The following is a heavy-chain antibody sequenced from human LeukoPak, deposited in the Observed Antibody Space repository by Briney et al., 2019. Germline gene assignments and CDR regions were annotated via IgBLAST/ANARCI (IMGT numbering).Heavy chain of an antibody. V-gene: IGHV4-59*12. CDR3: ARGPRLGELSSFDY. CDR1: GDSISKDY. J-gene: IGHJ4*02. D-gene: IGHD3-16*02. Sequence: SETLSLTCTVSGDSISKDYWSWIRQPPGKGLEWLGYIYYSGITNYKPSLKSRVTISVDKSKNQFSLKLSSVTAADTAVYYCARGPRLGELSSFDYWGQGTLVTVSS. CDR2: IYYSGIT.